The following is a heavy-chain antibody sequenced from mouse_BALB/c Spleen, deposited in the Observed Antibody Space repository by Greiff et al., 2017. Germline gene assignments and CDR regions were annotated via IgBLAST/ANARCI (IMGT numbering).Heavy chain of an antibody. V-gene: IGHV2-9*02. J-gene: IGHJ1*01. CDR1: GFSLTSYG. CDR2: IWAGGST. Sequence: VHLVESGPGLVAPSQSLSITCTVSGFSLTSYGVHWVRQPPGKGLEWLGVIWAGGSTNYNSALMSRLSISKDNSKSQVFLKMNSLQTDDTAMYYCARGNNYYGSRPYFDVWGAGTTVTVSS. CDR3: ARGNNYYGSRPYFDV. D-gene: IGHD1-1*01.